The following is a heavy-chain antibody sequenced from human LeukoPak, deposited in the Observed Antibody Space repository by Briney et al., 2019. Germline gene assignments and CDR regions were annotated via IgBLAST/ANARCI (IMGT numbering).Heavy chain of an antibody. D-gene: IGHD2-2*01. Sequence: SQTLSLTCSVSGGSISSGDYYWSWIRQPPGKGLEWIAHIYYSGSTYYNPSLKSRVTISVDTSKNQFSLKLSSVTAADTAVYYCARHLGYCTSTSCYRVFDYWGQGTLVTVSS. CDR1: GGSISSGDYY. CDR3: ARHLGYCTSTSCYRVFDY. J-gene: IGHJ4*02. V-gene: IGHV4-30-4*08. CDR2: IYYSGST.